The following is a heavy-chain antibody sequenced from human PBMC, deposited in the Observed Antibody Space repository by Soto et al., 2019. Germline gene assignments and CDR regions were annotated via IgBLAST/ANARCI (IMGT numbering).Heavy chain of an antibody. CDR3: ARRAIGYSYGPTTTIDY. CDR2: IYHSGST. J-gene: IGHJ4*02. V-gene: IGHV4-4*02. CDR1: DASISSPYW. Sequence: QVQLQESGPGLVKPSGTLSLTCTVSDASISSPYWWTWVRQPPGKGLEWIGEIYHSGSTNYNPSLKSRLTISVDKSKNQFSLKLSSVTAADTAIYYCARRAIGYSYGPTTTIDYWGQGTLVTVSS. D-gene: IGHD5-18*01.